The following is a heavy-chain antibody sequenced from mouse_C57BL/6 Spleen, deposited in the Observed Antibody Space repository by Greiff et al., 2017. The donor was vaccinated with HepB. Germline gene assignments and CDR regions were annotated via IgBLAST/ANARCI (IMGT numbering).Heavy chain of an antibody. CDR3: ARTGYGSSYPFAY. CDR1: GYTFTDYY. CDR2: INPYNGGT. Sequence: EVQLQQSGPVLVKPGASVKMSCKASGYTFTDYYMNWVKQSHGKSLEWIGVINPYNGGTSYNQKFKGKATLTVDKSSSTAYMELDSLTSEDSAVYYCARTGYGSSYPFAYWVQGTLVTVSA. V-gene: IGHV1-19*01. J-gene: IGHJ3*01. D-gene: IGHD1-1*01.